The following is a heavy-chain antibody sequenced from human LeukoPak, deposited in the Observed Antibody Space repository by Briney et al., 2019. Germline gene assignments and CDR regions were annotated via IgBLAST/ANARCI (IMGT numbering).Heavy chain of an antibody. D-gene: IGHD5-12*01. V-gene: IGHV4-61*02. CDR3: ARATYSGYDWDFDY. J-gene: IGHJ4*02. Sequence: SETLSLTCTVSGGSISSGSYYWSWIRQPAGKGLEWIRRIYTSGSTNYKPSLKSRVTVSVDTSKNQFSLKLSSVTAADTAVYYCARATYSGYDWDFDYWGQGTLVTVSS. CDR2: IYTSGST. CDR1: GGSISSGSYY.